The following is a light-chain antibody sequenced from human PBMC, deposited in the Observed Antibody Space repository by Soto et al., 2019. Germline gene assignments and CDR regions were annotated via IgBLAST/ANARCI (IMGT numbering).Light chain of an antibody. CDR1: QGISNW. CDR2: DAS. J-gene: IGKJ1*01. CDR3: QQFRGT. Sequence: DIQMTQSPSALSASVGDRVTITCRASQGISNWLAWYQQKPGKAPKLLIYDASTVESGVPSRFSGSGSGTEFTLTISSRLPDDFATYYCQQFRGTFGQGTKVEIE. V-gene: IGKV1-5*01.